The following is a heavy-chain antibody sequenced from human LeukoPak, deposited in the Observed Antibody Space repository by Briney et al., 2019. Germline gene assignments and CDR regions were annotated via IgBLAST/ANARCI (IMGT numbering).Heavy chain of an antibody. CDR2: IYTSGST. J-gene: IGHJ4*02. V-gene: IGHV4-61*02. CDR1: GGSISSGSYY. CDR3: AREAPHYDILTGYYRNIFDY. D-gene: IGHD3-9*01. Sequence: SQTLSLTCTVSGGSISSGSYYWSWIRQPAGKGLEWIGRIYTSGSTNYNPSLKSRVTISVDTSKNQFSLKLSSVTAADTAVYYCAREAPHYDILTGYYRNIFDYWGQGTLVTVSS.